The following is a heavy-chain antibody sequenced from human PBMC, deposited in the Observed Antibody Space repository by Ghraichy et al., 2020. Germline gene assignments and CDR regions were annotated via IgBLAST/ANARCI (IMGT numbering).Heavy chain of an antibody. J-gene: IGHJ4*02. CDR2: ISGSGGAK. CDR3: ARELGVVVVPAALDF. D-gene: IGHD2-2*01. V-gene: IGHV3-11*01. CDR1: GFSFSDYY. Sequence: LSLTCAASGFSFSDYYMSWIRQAPGKGLEYLSFISGSGGAKYHADSVKGRFTISRDNANNSLYLQMNSLRAEDTAVYYCARELGVVVVPAALDFWGRGLLVPVSS.